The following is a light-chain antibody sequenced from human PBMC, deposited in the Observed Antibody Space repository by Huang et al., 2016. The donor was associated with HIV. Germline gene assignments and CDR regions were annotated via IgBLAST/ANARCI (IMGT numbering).Light chain of an antibody. Sequence: ELVLTQSPATLSLSPGQRATLSCRASQSVSSYLAWYQQKPGQAPRLIIYDTSKRAAGVPARFSGSGSGTDFTLTINRLAPEDFAVYYCQQHSNWPLLGQGTKLEI. CDR2: DTS. J-gene: IGKJ2*01. CDR1: QSVSSY. CDR3: QQHSNWPL. V-gene: IGKV3-11*01.